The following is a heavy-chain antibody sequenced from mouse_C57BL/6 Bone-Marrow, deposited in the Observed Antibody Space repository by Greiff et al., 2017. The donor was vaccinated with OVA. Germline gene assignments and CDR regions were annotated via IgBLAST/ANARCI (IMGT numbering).Heavy chain of an antibody. J-gene: IGHJ2*01. V-gene: IGHV15-2*01. D-gene: IGHD1-1*02. CDR2: ILPSIGRT. CDR3: ARANYVHRGWYFDY. Sequence: QVQLKESGSELRSPGSSVKLSCKDFDSEVFPIAYMSWVRQKPGHGFEWIGGILPSIGRTIYGEKFEDKATLDADTLSNTAYLELNSLTSEDSAIYYCARANYVHRGWYFDYWGQGTTLTVSS. CDR1: DSEVFPIAY.